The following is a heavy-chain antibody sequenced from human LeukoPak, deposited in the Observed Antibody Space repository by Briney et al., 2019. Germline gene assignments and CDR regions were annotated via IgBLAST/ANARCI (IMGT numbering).Heavy chain of an antibody. CDR3: ANNYGDYLIDY. V-gene: IGHV3-23*01. J-gene: IGHJ4*02. CDR2: ISGSGSST. CDR1: GFTFSSYA. D-gene: IGHD4-17*01. Sequence: GGSLRLSCAASGFTFSSYAMSWVRQAPGKGLEWVSAISGSGSSTYYADSVKGRFTISRDNSKNTLYLQMNSLRAEDTAVYYCANNYGDYLIDYWGQGTLVTVSS.